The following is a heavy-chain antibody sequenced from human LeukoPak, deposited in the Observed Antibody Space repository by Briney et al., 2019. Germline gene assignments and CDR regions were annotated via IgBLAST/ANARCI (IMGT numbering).Heavy chain of an antibody. Sequence: SETLSLTCTVSGGSISSGDYCWSWIRQPPGKGLEWIGYIYYSGSTYYNPSLKSRVTISVDTSKNQFSLKLSSVTAADTAVYYRARPIWELLRFDPWGQGTLVTVSS. V-gene: IGHV4-30-4*08. D-gene: IGHD1-26*01. CDR1: GGSISSGDYC. J-gene: IGHJ5*02. CDR2: IYYSGST. CDR3: ARPIWELLRFDP.